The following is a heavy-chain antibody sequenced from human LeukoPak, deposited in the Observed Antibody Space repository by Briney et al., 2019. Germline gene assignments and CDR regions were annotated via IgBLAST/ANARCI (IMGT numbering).Heavy chain of an antibody. CDR1: GGSFSGYY. V-gene: IGHV4-34*01. CDR3: ATGREVVPAADTSHNAVDAFDI. Sequence: PSETLSLTCAVYGGSFSGYYWSWIRQPPGKGLEWIGEINHSGSTNYNPSLKSRVTISVDTSKNQFSLKLSSVTAADTAVYYCATGREVVPAADTSHNAVDAFDIWGQGTMVTISS. CDR2: INHSGST. J-gene: IGHJ3*02. D-gene: IGHD2-2*01.